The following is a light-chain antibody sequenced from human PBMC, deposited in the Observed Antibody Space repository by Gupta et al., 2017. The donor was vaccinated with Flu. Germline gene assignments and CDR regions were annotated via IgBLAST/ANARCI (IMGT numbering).Light chain of an antibody. V-gene: IGLV1-40*01. CDR1: SNIGADYD. Sequence: SNIGADYDVHWYQQFPGTAPKLLIFANTNRPSGVPDRISASKSGTSASLAITGLQAEDEADYYCQSYDSSLDGRVFGGGTKLTVL. J-gene: IGLJ2*01. CDR2: ANT. CDR3: QSYDSSLDGRV.